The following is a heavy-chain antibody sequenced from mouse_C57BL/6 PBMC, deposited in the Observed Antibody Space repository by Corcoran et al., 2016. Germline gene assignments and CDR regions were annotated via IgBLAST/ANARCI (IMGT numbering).Heavy chain of an antibody. CDR2: INPNNGGT. CDR3: ARSDTTVEFAY. J-gene: IGHJ3*01. V-gene: IGHV1-18*01. Sequence: EVQLQQSGPELVKPGASVKITCKASGYTFTDYNKDWVKQSHGKSLEWIGDINPNNGGTIYNQKFKGKATLTVDKSSSTAYMELRSLTSEDTAVYYCARSDTTVEFAYWGQGTLVTVST. CDR1: GYTFTDYN. D-gene: IGHD1-1*01.